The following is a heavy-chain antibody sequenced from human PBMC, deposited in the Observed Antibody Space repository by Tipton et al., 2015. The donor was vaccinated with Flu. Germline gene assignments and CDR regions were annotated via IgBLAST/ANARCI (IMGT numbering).Heavy chain of an antibody. Sequence: CAASGFTFSSYAMSWVRQAPGKGLEWVSAISGSGGSTYYADSVKGRFTISRDNSKNTLYLQMNSLRAEDTAVYYCAKVLGYSYGYPDYWGQGTLVPVSS. CDR2: ISGSGGST. V-gene: IGHV3-23*01. J-gene: IGHJ4*02. D-gene: IGHD5-18*01. CDR1: GFTFSSYA. CDR3: AKVLGYSYGYPDY.